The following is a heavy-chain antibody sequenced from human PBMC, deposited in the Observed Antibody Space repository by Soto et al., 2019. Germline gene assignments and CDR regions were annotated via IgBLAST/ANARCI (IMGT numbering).Heavy chain of an antibody. D-gene: IGHD2-15*01. CDR3: ARVGDCSGGSCYSEDFDY. J-gene: IGHJ4*02. CDR2: IIPIFGTA. Sequence: VKVSCKASGGTFSSYAISWVRQAPGQGLEWMGGIIPIFGTANYAQKFQGRVTITADESTSTAYMELSSLRSEDTAVYYCARVGDCSGGSCYSEDFDYWGQGTLVTVSS. CDR1: GGTFSSYA. V-gene: IGHV1-69*13.